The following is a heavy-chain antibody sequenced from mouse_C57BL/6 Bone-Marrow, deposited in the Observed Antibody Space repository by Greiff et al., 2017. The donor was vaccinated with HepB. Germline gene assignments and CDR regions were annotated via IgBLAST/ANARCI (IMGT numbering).Heavy chain of an antibody. V-gene: IGHV3-6*01. Sequence: EVQLQESGPGLVKPSQSLSLTCSVTGYSITSGYYWNWIRQFPGNKLEWMGYISYDGSNNYNPSLKNRISITRDTSKNQFFLKLNSVTTEDTATYYCARDPLFFAYWGQGTLVTVSA. CDR2: ISYDGSN. CDR1: GYSITSGYY. J-gene: IGHJ3*01. CDR3: ARDPLFFAY.